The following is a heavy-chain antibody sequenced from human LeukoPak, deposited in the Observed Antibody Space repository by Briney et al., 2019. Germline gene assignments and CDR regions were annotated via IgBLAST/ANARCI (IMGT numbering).Heavy chain of an antibody. CDR2: INPNSGGT. D-gene: IGHD6-19*01. V-gene: IGHV1-2*02. Sequence: ASVKVSCKASGYTFTGYYMHWVRQAPGQGLEWMGWINPNSGGTNYAQKFQGRVTMTRDTSISTAYMELSRLRSDDTAVYYCARPIAVAGTRGAFDIWGQGTMVTVSS. CDR1: GYTFTGYY. CDR3: ARPIAVAGTRGAFDI. J-gene: IGHJ3*02.